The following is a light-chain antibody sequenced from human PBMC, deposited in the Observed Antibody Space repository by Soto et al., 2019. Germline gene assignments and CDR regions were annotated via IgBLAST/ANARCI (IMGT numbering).Light chain of an antibody. CDR1: SRDIGGYPY. V-gene: IGLV2-14*01. CDR3: SSYTTSSTQV. CDR2: EVR. J-gene: IGLJ1*01. Sequence: QSALTQPASVSGSPGQSITISCTGTSRDIGGYPYVSWHQQHPGKAPKLMIYEVRYRPSGVSNRFSGSKSGITASLTISGLQAEDEADYYCSSYTTSSTQVFGTGTKLTVL.